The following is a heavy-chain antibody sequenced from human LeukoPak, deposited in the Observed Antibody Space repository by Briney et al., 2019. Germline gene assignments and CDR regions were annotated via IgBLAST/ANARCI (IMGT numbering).Heavy chain of an antibody. CDR3: ARGAPYSSSSSSDY. Sequence: TGGSLRLSCAASGFTFSSYEMNWVRQAPGKGLEWVSYISSSGSTIYYADSVKGRFTISRDNAKNSLYLQMNSLRAEDTAVYYCARGAPYSSSSSSDYWGQGTLVTVSS. CDR1: GFTFSSYE. V-gene: IGHV3-48*03. D-gene: IGHD6-6*01. CDR2: ISSSGSTI. J-gene: IGHJ4*02.